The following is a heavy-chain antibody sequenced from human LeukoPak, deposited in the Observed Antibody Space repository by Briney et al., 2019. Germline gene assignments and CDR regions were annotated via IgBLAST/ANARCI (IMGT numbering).Heavy chain of an antibody. CDR1: GGSISSYY. D-gene: IGHD3-10*01. CDR2: IYYSGST. CDR3: AREASRAGTYYFDY. V-gene: IGHV4-59*01. J-gene: IGHJ4*02. Sequence: SETLSLTCTVSGGSISSYYWSWIRQPPGKGLEWIGYIYYSGSTNYNPSLKSRVTISVDTSKNQFSLKLRSATAADTAVYFCAREASRAGTYYFDYWGQGTLLTVSS.